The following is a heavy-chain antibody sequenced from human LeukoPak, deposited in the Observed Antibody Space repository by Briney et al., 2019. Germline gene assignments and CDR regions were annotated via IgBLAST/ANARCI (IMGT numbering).Heavy chain of an antibody. CDR1: GGSISSGGYY. D-gene: IGHD6-13*01. J-gene: IGHJ3*02. V-gene: IGHV4-31*03. Sequence: SQTLSLTCTVSGGSISSGGYYWSWIRQHPGNGLEWIGYIYYSGSTYYNPSLKSRVTISVDTSKNQFSLKLSSVTAADTAVYYCARDPGIAAAGAFDIWGQGTMVTVSS. CDR3: ARDPGIAAAGAFDI. CDR2: IYYSGST.